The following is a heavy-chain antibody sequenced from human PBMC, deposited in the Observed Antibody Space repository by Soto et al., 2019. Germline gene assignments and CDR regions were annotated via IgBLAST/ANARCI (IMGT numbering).Heavy chain of an antibody. CDR3: AKGTGHSGGYDYYDYGMDV. J-gene: IGHJ6*02. D-gene: IGHD1-26*01. Sequence: GGSLRLSCAASGFTFDDYAMHWVRHAPGKGLEWVSLISWDGGSTYYADSVKGRFTITRDNSKNSLYLQMNSLRAENTAMYDGAKGTGHSGGYDYYDYGMDVWGQGTTVTVSS. CDR1: GFTFDDYA. V-gene: IGHV3-43D*03. CDR2: ISWDGGST.